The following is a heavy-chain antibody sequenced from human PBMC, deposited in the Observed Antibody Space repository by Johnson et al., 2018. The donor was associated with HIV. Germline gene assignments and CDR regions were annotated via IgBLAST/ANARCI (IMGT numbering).Heavy chain of an antibody. CDR2: ISYDGSKR. CDR1: RFTFSSYA. V-gene: IGHV3-30*01. J-gene: IGHJ3*02. CDR3: ASGEDYGGNYGALDI. Sequence: VHLVESGGGVVQPGRSLRLSCAASRFTFSSYAMHWVRQAPGKGLEWVAVISYDGSKRYYADSVRGRFTISRDNSKNTLYLQVNGLRVEDTAVFYCASGEDYGGNYGALDIWGQGTMVTVSS. D-gene: IGHD4-23*01.